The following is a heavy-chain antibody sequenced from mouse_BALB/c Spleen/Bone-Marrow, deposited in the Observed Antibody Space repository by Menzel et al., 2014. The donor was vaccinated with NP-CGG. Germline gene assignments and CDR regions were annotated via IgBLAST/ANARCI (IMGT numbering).Heavy chain of an antibody. CDR1: GFSLTSYG. D-gene: IGHD3-1*01. V-gene: IGHV2-9*02. J-gene: IGHJ3*01. Sequence: VMLVESGPGLVAPSQSLSITCTVSGFSLTSYGIHWVRQPPGKGLEWLGVIWAGGSTNYNSALMSRLSTSKDNSKSQVFLKMNSLQTDDTAMYYCARDRGPPYWGQGTLVTVSA. CDR3: ARDRGPPY. CDR2: IWAGGST.